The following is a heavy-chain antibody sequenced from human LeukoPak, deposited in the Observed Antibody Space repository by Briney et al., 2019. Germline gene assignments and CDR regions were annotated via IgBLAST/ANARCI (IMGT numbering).Heavy chain of an antibody. J-gene: IGHJ5*02. Sequence: ASVKVSCKASGYTFTDNYMHWVRQAPGQGLEWMGWINPNSGGTKYALQFQGRVTMTRDTSISTAYLELSRLRSDDTAVYYCARDRGSYRFDPWGQETLVTVSS. CDR3: ARDRGSYRFDP. CDR1: GYTFTDNY. V-gene: IGHV1-2*02. D-gene: IGHD3-16*02. CDR2: INPNSGGT.